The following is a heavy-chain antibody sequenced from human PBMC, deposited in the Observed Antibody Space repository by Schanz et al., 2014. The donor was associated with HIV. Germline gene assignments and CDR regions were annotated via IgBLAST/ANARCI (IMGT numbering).Heavy chain of an antibody. CDR2: ITGSGVST. CDR3: AKPEYDSRGNSQSHFDS. D-gene: IGHD3-22*01. CDR1: GFNFNNYA. V-gene: IGHV3-23*01. Sequence: EVQLLESGGGLEQPGGSLRLSCAASGFNFNNYAMTWVRQAPGKGLDWVSGITGSGVSTYYADSVKGRFTISRDNSKNTLYLQMTTLRTEDTAVYYCAKPEYDSRGNSQSHFDSWGQGTLVTVSS. J-gene: IGHJ4*02.